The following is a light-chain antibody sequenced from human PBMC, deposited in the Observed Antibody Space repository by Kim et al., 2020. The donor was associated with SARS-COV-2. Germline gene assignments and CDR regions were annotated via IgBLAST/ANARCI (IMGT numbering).Light chain of an antibody. CDR2: QTS. J-gene: IGKJ3*01. Sequence: DIQMTQFPSTLSASVGDTVTITCRTSQSVGSWLAWYQQKPGRAPKLLNWQTSSLDIGVPTRFSGSGSGTEFTLTSNSLQPDDSATYYCQEYNDYSTFGRGTKVDIK. CDR1: QSVGSW. CDR3: QEYNDYST. V-gene: IGKV1-5*03.